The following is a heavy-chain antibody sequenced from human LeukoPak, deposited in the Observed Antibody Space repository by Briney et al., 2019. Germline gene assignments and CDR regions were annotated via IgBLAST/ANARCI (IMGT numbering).Heavy chain of an antibody. D-gene: IGHD3-10*01. CDR1: GYTFSSSD. V-gene: IGHV1-8*01. J-gene: IGHJ4*02. CDR3: ARGPDRQLGGSGSSYFDY. Sequence: ASVKVSCKPSGYTFSSSDINWVRQAPGQGLEWMGWMNPNSGNTGYAQKFQGRVTMTRDTSISTAYMELSSLRSEDTAVYYCARGPDRQLGGSGSSYFDYWGQGTLVTVSS. CDR2: MNPNSGNT.